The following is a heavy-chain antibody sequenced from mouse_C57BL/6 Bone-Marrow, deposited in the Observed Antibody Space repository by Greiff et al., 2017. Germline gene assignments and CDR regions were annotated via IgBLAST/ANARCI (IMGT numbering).Heavy chain of an antibody. Sequence: VQLKESGAELVRPGASVKLSCTASGFNIKDDYMHWVKQRPEQGLEWIGWIDPENGDTEYASKFQGKATITADTSSNTAYLQLSSLTSEDTAVYYWTVIPGAYWGQGTLVTVSA. CDR1: GFNIKDDY. CDR2: IDPENGDT. J-gene: IGHJ3*01. CDR3: TVIPGAY. D-gene: IGHD2-1*01. V-gene: IGHV14-4*01.